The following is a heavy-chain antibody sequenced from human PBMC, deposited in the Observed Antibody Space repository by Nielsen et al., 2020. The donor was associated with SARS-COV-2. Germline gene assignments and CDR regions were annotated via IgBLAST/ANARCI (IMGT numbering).Heavy chain of an antibody. D-gene: IGHD3-3*01. V-gene: IGHV4-31*03. CDR2: IYCSGST. Sequence: SEALSLTCTVSGGSISSGGYYWSWIRQHPGKGLEWIGYIYCSGSTYYNPSLKSRVTISVDTSKNQFSLKLSSVTAADTAVYYCARAPTIFGVVITTFDYWRQGTLVTVSS. CDR1: GGSISSGGYY. J-gene: IGHJ4*02. CDR3: ARAPTIFGVVITTFDY.